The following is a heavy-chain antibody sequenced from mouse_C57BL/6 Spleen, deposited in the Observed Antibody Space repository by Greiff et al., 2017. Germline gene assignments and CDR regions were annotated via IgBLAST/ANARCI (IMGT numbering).Heavy chain of an antibody. Sequence: QVQLQQPGAELVKPGASVKLSCKASGYTFTSYWMQWVKQRPGQGLEWIGEIDPSDSYTNYNQKFKGKATLTVDTSSRTAYMQLISLTSEDSAVYYCARARGPYYDCDDYWGQGTPLTVSS. V-gene: IGHV1-50*01. CDR3: ARARGPYYDCDDY. CDR1: GYTFTSYW. J-gene: IGHJ2*01. CDR2: IDPSDSYT. D-gene: IGHD2-4*01.